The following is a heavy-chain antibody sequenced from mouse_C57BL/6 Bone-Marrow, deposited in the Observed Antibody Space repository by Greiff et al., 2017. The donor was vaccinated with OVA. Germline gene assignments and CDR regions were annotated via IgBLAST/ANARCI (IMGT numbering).Heavy chain of an antibody. J-gene: IGHJ4*01. CDR1: GYTFTSYW. V-gene: IGHV1-50*01. CDR2: IDPSDSYT. Sequence: QVQLQQPGAELVKPGASVKLSCKASGYTFTSYWMQWVKQRPGQGLEWIGEIDPSDSYTNYNQKFKGKATLTVDTSSSTAYMQLSSLTSEDSAVYYCARKLRLRNYYAMDYWGQGTSVTVSS. D-gene: IGHD3-2*02. CDR3: ARKLRLRNYYAMDY.